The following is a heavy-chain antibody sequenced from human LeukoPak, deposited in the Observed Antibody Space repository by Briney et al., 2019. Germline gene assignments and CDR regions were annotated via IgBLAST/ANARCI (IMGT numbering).Heavy chain of an antibody. V-gene: IGHV3-74*01. CDR3: VRDGDAYNFDF. J-gene: IGHJ4*02. Sequence: GGSLRLSCAASGFTFSSYAMHWVRQAPGKGLEWVSRIKYDGSYTNYADSVKGRFTISRDNARNTLSLHMISLRAEDTAVYFCVRDGDAYNFDFWGQGVLVTVSS. D-gene: IGHD5-24*01. CDR1: GFTFSSYA. CDR2: IKYDGSYT.